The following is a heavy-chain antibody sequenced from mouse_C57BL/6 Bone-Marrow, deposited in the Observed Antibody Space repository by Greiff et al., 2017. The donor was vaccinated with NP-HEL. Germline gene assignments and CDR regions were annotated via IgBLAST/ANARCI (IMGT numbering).Heavy chain of an antibody. CDR3: ARDRSYYGSSAYAMDY. J-gene: IGHJ4*01. CDR1: GFTFSSYA. D-gene: IGHD1-1*01. V-gene: IGHV5-4*01. Sequence: EVKVVESGGGLVKPGGSLKLSCAASGFTFSSYAMSWVRQTPEKRLEWVATISDGGSYTYYPDNVKGRFTISRDNAKNNLYLQMSHLKSEDTAMYYCARDRSYYGSSAYAMDYWGQGTSVTVSS. CDR2: ISDGGSYT.